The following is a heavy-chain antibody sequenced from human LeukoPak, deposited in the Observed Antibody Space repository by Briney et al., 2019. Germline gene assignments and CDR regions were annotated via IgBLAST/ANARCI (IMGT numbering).Heavy chain of an antibody. CDR1: GFTFSSYG. CDR3: ANPYYYDSSAP. J-gene: IGHJ5*02. CDR2: IRYDGSNK. D-gene: IGHD3-22*01. V-gene: IGHV3-30*02. Sequence: GGTLRLSCAASGFTFSSYGRHWVGQAQGKGGEGVAFIRYDGSNKYYADSVKGRFTISRDNSKHTLYLQMNSLRAEDTAVYYCANPYYYDSSAPWGQGTLVTVSS.